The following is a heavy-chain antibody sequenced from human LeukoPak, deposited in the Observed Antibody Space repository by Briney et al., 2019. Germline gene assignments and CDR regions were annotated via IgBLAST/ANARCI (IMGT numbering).Heavy chain of an antibody. V-gene: IGHV3-23*01. CDR1: GFTFSSCA. CDR2: ISGSGATT. D-gene: IGHD2-21*02. CDR3: AKVVLLLTASDAFDF. J-gene: IGHJ3*01. Sequence: PGGSLRLSCAASGFTFSSCAMTWVRQAPGKGLEWVSSISGSGATTYYADSVKGRFTISRDNFKNTVFLRMNSLRAEDTAVYYCAKVVLLLTASDAFDFWGQGTKVTVSS.